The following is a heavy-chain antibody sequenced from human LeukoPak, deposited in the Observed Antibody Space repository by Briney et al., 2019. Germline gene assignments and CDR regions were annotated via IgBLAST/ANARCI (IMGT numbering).Heavy chain of an antibody. Sequence: SETLSLTCAVYGGSFSGYYWSWIRQPPGKGLEWIGEINHSGGTNYNPSLKSRVTISVDTSKNQFSLKLSSVTAADTAVYYCARAPYYYGSGSYYLIWGQGTLVTVSS. D-gene: IGHD3-10*01. CDR3: ARAPYYYGSGSYYLI. J-gene: IGHJ4*02. V-gene: IGHV4-34*01. CDR2: INHSGGT. CDR1: GGSFSGYY.